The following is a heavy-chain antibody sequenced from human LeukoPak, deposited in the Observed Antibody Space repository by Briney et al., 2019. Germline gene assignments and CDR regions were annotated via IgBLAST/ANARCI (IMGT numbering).Heavy chain of an antibody. V-gene: IGHV3-30*18. D-gene: IGHD6-13*01. J-gene: IGHJ4*02. CDR2: ISYDGSNK. CDR3: ANLRGGSSSLLDY. CDR1: GFTFSSYG. Sequence: PGGSLRLSCAASGFTFSSYGMHWVRQAPGKGLEWVAVISYDGSNKYYADSVKGRFTISRDNSKNTLYLQMNSLRAEDTAVYYCANLRGGSSSLLDYWGQGTLVTVSS.